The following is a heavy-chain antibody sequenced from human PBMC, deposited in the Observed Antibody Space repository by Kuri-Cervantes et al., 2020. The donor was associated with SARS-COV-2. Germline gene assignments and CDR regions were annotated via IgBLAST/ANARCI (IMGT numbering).Heavy chain of an antibody. CDR1: GFTFSSYT. CDR3: ARARFSGSYLAGYFQH. Sequence: GGSLRLSCAASGFTFSSYTMNWVRQAPGKGLEWVSSISSGSSYIYYADSVKGRFTISRDNAKNSLYLQVNSLRAEDTAVYYCARARFSGSYLAGYFQHWGQGTLVTVSS. V-gene: IGHV3-21*01. D-gene: IGHD1-26*01. J-gene: IGHJ1*01. CDR2: ISSGSSYI.